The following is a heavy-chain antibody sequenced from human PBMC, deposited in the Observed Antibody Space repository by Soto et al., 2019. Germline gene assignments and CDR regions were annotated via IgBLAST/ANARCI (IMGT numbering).Heavy chain of an antibody. D-gene: IGHD3-10*01. V-gene: IGHV1-46*03. Sequence: ASVKVSCKASGYTFTSYYVHGVRQAPGQGLEWMGIINPSGGSTSYAQKFQGRVTMTRDTSTSTVYMELSSLRSEDTAVYYCARQIITMVRGVKTHAFDIWGQGTMVTVSS. CDR1: GYTFTSYY. J-gene: IGHJ3*02. CDR3: ARQIITMVRGVKTHAFDI. CDR2: INPSGGST.